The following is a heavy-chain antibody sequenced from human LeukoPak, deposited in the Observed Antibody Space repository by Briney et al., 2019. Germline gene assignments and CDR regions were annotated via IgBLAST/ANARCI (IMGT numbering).Heavy chain of an antibody. CDR1: GFTFSSYG. CDR2: IKQDGSEK. D-gene: IGHD3-3*01. V-gene: IGHV3-7*01. Sequence: PGGSLRLSCAASGFTFSSYGMHWVRQAPGKGLEWVANIKQDGSEKYYVDSVKGRFTISRDNAKNSLYLQMNSLRAEDTAVYYCARDRNYDFWSGLDYWGQGTLVTVSS. CDR3: ARDRNYDFWSGLDY. J-gene: IGHJ4*02.